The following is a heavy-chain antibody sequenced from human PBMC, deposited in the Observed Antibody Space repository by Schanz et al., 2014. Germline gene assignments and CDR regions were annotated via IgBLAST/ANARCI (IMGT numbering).Heavy chain of an antibody. Sequence: QVQLVQSGAEVMKPGSSVKVSCKASGGTFSSYTINWVRQAPGQGLEWMGRIIPILDKTNYAQKFQGRVTMTADKSTSTVYMEVSGLRSEDTAVYFCARGPSTGAFDIWGQGTMVTVSS. V-gene: IGHV1-69*08. CDR1: GGTFSSYT. J-gene: IGHJ3*02. CDR3: ARGPSTGAFDI. CDR2: IIPILDKT.